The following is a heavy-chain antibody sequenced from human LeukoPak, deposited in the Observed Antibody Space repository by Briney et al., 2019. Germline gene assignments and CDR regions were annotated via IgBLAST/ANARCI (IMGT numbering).Heavy chain of an antibody. CDR1: GFTFSTYS. CDR2: ISSSSSTI. V-gene: IGHV3-48*01. J-gene: IGHJ4*02. Sequence: GGSLRLSCAVSGFTFSTYSMNWVRQAPGKGLEWVSYISSSSSTIYYADSVKGRFTISRDNAKNSLYLQMNSLRAEDTAVYYCTRHFFSDWGQGTLVTVSS. CDR3: TRHFFSD. D-gene: IGHD1-26*01.